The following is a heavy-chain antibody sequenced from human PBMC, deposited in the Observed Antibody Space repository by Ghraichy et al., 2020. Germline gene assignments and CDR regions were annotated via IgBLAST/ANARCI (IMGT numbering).Heavy chain of an antibody. J-gene: IGHJ4*02. CDR3: ARLSKTVGATEALDY. D-gene: IGHD1-26*01. V-gene: IGHV4-39*01. CDR1: HVCIPITPEN. CDR2: IYYSGST. Sequence: SQTLSLNIRRAHVCIPITPENFVCLLLLPEKKLEWIGSIYYSGSTYYNPSLKSRVTISVDTSKNQFSLKLSSVAAADTAVYYCARLSKTVGATEALDYWGQG.